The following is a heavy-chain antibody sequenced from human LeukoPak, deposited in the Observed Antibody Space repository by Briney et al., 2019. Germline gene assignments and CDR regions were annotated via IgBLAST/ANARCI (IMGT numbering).Heavy chain of an antibody. CDR3: ARDGIAVAVIRNWFDP. J-gene: IGHJ5*02. D-gene: IGHD6-19*01. CDR1: GFTFGSYW. CDR2: IKQDGGEK. V-gene: IGHV3-7*03. Sequence: GGSLRLSCAASGFTFGSYWMSWVRQAPGKGLEWVANIKQDGGEKYYVDSVKGRFTISRDNAKNSLYLQMNSLRAEDTALYYCARDGIAVAVIRNWFDPWGQGTLVTVSS.